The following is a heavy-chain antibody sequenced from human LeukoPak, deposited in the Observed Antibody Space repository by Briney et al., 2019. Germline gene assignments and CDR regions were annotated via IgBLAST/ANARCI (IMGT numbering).Heavy chain of an antibody. CDR2: IYYSGST. J-gene: IGHJ4*02. CDR3: ARHKAVAGPGYFDY. D-gene: IGHD6-19*01. CDR1: GGSISSYY. Sequence: KPSETLSLTCTVSGGSISSYYWSWIRQPPGKGLEWIGSIYYSGSTYYNPSLKSRVTISVDTSKNQFSLKLSSVTAADTAVYYCARHKAVAGPGYFDYWGQGTLVTVSS. V-gene: IGHV4-59*05.